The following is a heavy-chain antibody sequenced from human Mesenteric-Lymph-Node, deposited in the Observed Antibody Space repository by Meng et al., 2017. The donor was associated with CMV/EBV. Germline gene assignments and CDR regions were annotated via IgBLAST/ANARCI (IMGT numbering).Heavy chain of an antibody. Sequence: SETLSLTCTVPDTSISSSIRHSYWSWVRQTPAKGMEWIASVYFIGNTDYNPSLKSRVTISLDTPRSQVSLSLTSVTAADSALYYCTRVPYSSGSFYQGPPRYFDLWGRGTLVTVSS. CDR2: VYFIGNT. J-gene: IGHJ2*01. D-gene: IGHD3-10*01. CDR3: TRVPYSSGSFYQGPPRYFDL. CDR1: DTSISSSIRHSY. V-gene: IGHV4-59*01.